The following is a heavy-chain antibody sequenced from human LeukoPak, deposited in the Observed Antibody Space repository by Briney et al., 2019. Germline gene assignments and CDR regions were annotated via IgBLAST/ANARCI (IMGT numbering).Heavy chain of an antibody. J-gene: IGHJ4*02. Sequence: GGSLRLSCAASGFTFSSYSMNWVRQAPGKGLEWVSYISSTSSYINYADSVKGRFTISRDNAKNSLYLQMNSLRAEDTAVYYCTTDQYDSSGYITDYWGQGTLVTVSS. D-gene: IGHD3-22*01. CDR1: GFTFSSYS. V-gene: IGHV3-21*01. CDR2: ISSTSSYI. CDR3: TTDQYDSSGYITDY.